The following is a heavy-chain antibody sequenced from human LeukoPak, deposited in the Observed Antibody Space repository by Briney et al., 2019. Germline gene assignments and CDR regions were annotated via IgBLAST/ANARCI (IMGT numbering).Heavy chain of an antibody. Sequence: PGRSLRLSCAVSGFTFDDYAMHWVRQVPGKGLEGVSGINWNSDSIDYADSVKGRFTTSRDNAKNSLYMQMNSLRAEDTAFYYCAINGGGDSGYGNFDYWGQGHLVTVSS. CDR2: INWNSDSI. CDR1: GFTFDDYA. D-gene: IGHD5-12*01. V-gene: IGHV3-9*01. CDR3: AINGGGDSGYGNFDY. J-gene: IGHJ4*02.